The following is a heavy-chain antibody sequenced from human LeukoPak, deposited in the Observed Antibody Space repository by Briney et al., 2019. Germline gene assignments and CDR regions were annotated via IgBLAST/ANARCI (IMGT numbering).Heavy chain of an antibody. CDR1: GFTFSSYG. CDR2: ISYDGSNK. CDR3: AKDLYFRVAGNVDY. Sequence: PGGSLRLSCAASGFTFSSYGMHWVRQAPGKGLEWVAVISYDGSNKYYADSVKGRFTISRDNSKNTLYLQMNSLRAEDTAVYYCAKDLYFRVAGNVDYWGQGTLVTVSS. J-gene: IGHJ4*02. V-gene: IGHV3-30*18. D-gene: IGHD6-19*01.